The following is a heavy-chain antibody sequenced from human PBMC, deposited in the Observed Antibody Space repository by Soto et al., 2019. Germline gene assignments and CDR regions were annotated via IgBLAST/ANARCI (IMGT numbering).Heavy chain of an antibody. CDR3: ATRPSFFHY. CDR2: ISGSGTST. J-gene: IGHJ4*02. V-gene: IGHV3-23*01. CDR1: GFSFSSYA. Sequence: GGSLRLSCAASGFSFSSYAMSWVRQAPGKGLEWVSVISGSGTSTYYADSVKGRFTISRDNSKNTLFLQMNSLSAEDTALCYCATRPSFFHYWGQGTLVTVSS.